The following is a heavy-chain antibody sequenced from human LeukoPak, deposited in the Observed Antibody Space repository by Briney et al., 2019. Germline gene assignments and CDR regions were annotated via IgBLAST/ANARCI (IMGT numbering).Heavy chain of an antibody. D-gene: IGHD3-22*01. V-gene: IGHV3-23*01. CDR1: GFTLRTYS. CDR3: AKGVSPHSSGYFALFDY. CDR2: ISGGSSTI. Sequence: PGGSLRLSCAASGFTLRTYSMNWVRKAPGKGLEWVSYISGGSSTIYYADSVKGRFTISRDNSKNTLDLQMNSLRVEDTAVYYCAKGVSPHSSGYFALFDYWGQGTLVTVSS. J-gene: IGHJ4*02.